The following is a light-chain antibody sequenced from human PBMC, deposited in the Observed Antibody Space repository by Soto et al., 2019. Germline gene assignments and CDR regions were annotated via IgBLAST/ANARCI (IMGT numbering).Light chain of an antibody. CDR3: QQYNNWHPFT. V-gene: IGKV3-15*01. J-gene: IGKJ4*01. Sequence: EIVMTQSPATLSVSPGERATLSCRASQSVSSNLAWYQQKPGQAPRLLISGASTRAAGIPARFSGSGSGTEFTLTISSLQSEDFAVYYCQQYNNWHPFTFGGGNKVEIK. CDR1: QSVSSN. CDR2: GAS.